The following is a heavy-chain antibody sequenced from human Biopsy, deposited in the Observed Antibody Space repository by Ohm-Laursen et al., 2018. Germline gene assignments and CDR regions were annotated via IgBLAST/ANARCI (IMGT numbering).Heavy chain of an antibody. Sequence: SLRLSCTASGFTFSDYYMNWFRRAPGTGLEWIAYIHKDSTTEYYADSVRGRFSISRDNAQKSLYLQMNSLRAEDPAVYYCARDRRDWQHFFDYWGQGTEVIVSS. V-gene: IGHV3-11*01. D-gene: IGHD3-3*02. CDR2: IHKDSTTE. CDR1: GFTFSDYY. J-gene: IGHJ4*02. CDR3: ARDRRDWQHFFDY.